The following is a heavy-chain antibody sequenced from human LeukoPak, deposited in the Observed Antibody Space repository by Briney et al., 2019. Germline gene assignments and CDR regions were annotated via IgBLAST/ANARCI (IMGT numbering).Heavy chain of an antibody. D-gene: IGHD4-17*01. CDR3: ARDIRSMTTDY. CDR1: GFTFSTYW. CDR2: ISSSSSYI. V-gene: IGHV3-21*01. J-gene: IGHJ4*02. Sequence: GGSLRLSCVASGFTFSTYWMHWVRQAPGKGLEWVSSISSSSSYIYYADSVKGRFTISRDNAKNSLYLQMNSLRAEDTAVYYCARDIRSMTTDYWGQGTLVTVSS.